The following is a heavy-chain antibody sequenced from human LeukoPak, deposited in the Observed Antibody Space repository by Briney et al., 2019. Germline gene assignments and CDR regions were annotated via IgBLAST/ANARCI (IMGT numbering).Heavy chain of an antibody. J-gene: IGHJ4*02. V-gene: IGHV1-24*01. CDR2: FDPEDGET. CDR1: GYTLTELS. CDR3: ATGLLWFGELLSQWYYFDY. Sequence: GASVKVSCKVSGYTLTELSMHWVRQAPGKGLEWMGGFDPEDGETIYAQKFQGRVTMTEDTSTDTAYMELSSLRSEDTAVYYCATGLLWFGELLSQWYYFDYWGQGTLDSVSS. D-gene: IGHD3-10*01.